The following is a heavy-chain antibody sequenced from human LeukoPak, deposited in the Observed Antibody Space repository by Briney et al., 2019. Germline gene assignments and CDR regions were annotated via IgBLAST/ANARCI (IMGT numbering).Heavy chain of an antibody. CDR2: INWNSGST. Sequence: GGSQRLSCAASGFTFDDYGMSWVRQAPGKGLEWVSGINWNSGSTGYADSVKGRFTISRDNAKNSLYLQMNSLRAEDTALYYCARDKDGSGSYYMSGFDYWGQGTLVTVSS. CDR1: GFTFDDYG. V-gene: IGHV3-20*04. CDR3: ARDKDGSGSYYMSGFDY. J-gene: IGHJ4*02. D-gene: IGHD3-10*01.